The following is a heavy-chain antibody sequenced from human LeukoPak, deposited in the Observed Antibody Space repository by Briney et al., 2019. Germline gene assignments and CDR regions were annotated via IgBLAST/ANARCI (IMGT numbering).Heavy chain of an antibody. V-gene: IGHV3-74*01. CDR2: IASDGSST. D-gene: IGHD6-19*01. Sequence: GGSLRLSCAASGFTFSSYWMNWVRQAPGKGLVWVSRIASDGSSTTYADSVKGRFSISRDNAKNTLYLQMNSLRVEDTAVYYCARASSGWYNDYWGQGTLVTVSS. J-gene: IGHJ4*02. CDR3: ARASSGWYNDY. CDR1: GFTFSSYW.